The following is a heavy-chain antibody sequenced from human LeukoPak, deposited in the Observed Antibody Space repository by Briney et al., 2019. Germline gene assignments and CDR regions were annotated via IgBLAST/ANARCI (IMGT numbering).Heavy chain of an antibody. V-gene: IGHV3-23*01. D-gene: IGHD3-10*01. CDR3: ASRGKYYFDY. Sequence: PGGSLRLSCAASGFTFSSYAMSWVRQAPGKGLEWVSTIGSGGTTYYADSVKGRFTISRDNSKNTLYLQMNSLRAKDTAVYYCASRGKYYFDYWGQGTLVTVSS. CDR1: GFTFSSYA. CDR2: IGSGGTT. J-gene: IGHJ4*02.